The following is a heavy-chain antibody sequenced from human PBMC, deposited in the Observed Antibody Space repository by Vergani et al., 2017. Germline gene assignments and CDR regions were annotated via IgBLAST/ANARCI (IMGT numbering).Heavy chain of an antibody. Sequence: QVQLQQWGAGLLKPSEPLSLTCGVSGGSFSGYFWSWIRQSPGKGLEWIGEIRPGTNSNRNPSLKSRATLSLDSSKKQFSLRLRSVTAADTAVYYCARGLMRNITLFGESIMRGTDAFHVWGQGTMVTVSS. V-gene: IGHV4-34*04. J-gene: IGHJ3*01. CDR2: IRPGTNS. CDR1: GGSFSGYF. D-gene: IGHD3-3*01. CDR3: ARGLMRNITLFGESIMRGTDAFHV.